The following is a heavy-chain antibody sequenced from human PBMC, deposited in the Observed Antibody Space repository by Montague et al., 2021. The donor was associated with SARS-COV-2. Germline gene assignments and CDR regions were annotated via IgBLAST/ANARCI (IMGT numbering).Heavy chain of an antibody. V-gene: IGHV2-5*02. Sequence: PALVKPTQTLTLTCAVSGFSLTTSGVAVGWIRQPPGKALEWLALIFWDDDKRYSPSLRSRLTISKDTPKNQVVLTVTNMDPVDTATYYCVHRHPTDAGGSYYYMDDWGQGTLVTVSS. CDR2: IFWDDDK. D-gene: IGHD1-26*01. J-gene: IGHJ4*02. CDR1: GFSLTTSGVA. CDR3: VHRHPTDAGGSYYYMDD.